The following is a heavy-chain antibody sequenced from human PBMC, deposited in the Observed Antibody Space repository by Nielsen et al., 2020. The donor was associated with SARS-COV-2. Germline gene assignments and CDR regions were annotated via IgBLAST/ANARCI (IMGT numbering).Heavy chain of an antibody. CDR3: APDPWPLFDY. V-gene: IGHV3-23*01. J-gene: IGHJ4*02. CDR1: GFTFNIYA. CDR2: VSASGGST. Sequence: GVLKISCAASGFTFNIYAMAWVRRAPGRGLQWVTGVSASGGSTYYTDSVKGRFSISRDNSKNTLFLQMHSLRVEDTAVYYCAPDPWPLFDYWGQGTLVTVSS.